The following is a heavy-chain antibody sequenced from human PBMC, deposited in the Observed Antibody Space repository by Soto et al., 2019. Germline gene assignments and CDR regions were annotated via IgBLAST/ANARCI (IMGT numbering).Heavy chain of an antibody. J-gene: IGHJ6*03. CDR2: MNPNSGKS. D-gene: IGHD2-2*01. V-gene: IGHV1-8*01. CDR3: AREGPVPAASSGESYYSYMDV. Sequence: ASVKVSCKASGYTFTSYDINWVRQATGQGLEWMGWMNPNSGKSGYAQKFQGRVIMNRDTSISTAYMELSSLRSEDTAMYYCAREGPVPAASSGESYYSYMDVWGKGTTVTVSS. CDR1: GYTFTSYD.